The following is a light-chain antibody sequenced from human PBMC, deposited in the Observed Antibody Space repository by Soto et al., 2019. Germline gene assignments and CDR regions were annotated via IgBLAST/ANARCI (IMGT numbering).Light chain of an antibody. V-gene: IGKV1-5*03. CDR1: QTISSW. Sequence: DIHMTHSPSALSVSLGERVTITCRASQTISSWLAWYQQKPGKAPKLLIYKASTLKSGVPSRFSGSGSGTEFTLTISRLQPDDFATYYCQHYNSYSEAFGQGTKVDIK. CDR2: KAS. CDR3: QHYNSYSEA. J-gene: IGKJ1*01.